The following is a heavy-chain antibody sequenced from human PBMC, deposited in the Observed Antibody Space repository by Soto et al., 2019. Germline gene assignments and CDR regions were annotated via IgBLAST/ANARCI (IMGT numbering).Heavy chain of an antibody. Sequence: ASVKVSCKASGYTFTSYAMHWVRQAPGQRLEWMGWINAGNGNTKYSQKFQGRVTITRDTSASTAYMELSSLRSEDTAVYYCARVGEDIWTVYFPPFDYGGQETRVTVSS. V-gene: IGHV1-3*01. CDR3: ARVGEDIWTVYFPPFDY. CDR1: GYTFTSYA. J-gene: IGHJ4*02. CDR2: INAGNGNT. D-gene: IGHD3-9*01.